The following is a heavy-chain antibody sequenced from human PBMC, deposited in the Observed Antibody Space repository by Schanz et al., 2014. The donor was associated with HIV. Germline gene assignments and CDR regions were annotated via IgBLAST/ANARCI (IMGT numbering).Heavy chain of an antibody. CDR2: IKRKRDGGTT. Sequence: EVQLVQSGGGLVKPGGSLRISCAASGFTFRHAWMSWVRQAPGKGLEWVGRIKRKRDGGTTDYAAPVKGRFTVSRDDSKDTLYLQMNSLKTEDTAVYYCTKGIVGATRDWLNPWGLGTLVTVSS. V-gene: IGHV3-15*01. CDR3: TKGIVGATRDWLNP. D-gene: IGHD1-26*01. CDR1: GFTFRHAW. J-gene: IGHJ5*02.